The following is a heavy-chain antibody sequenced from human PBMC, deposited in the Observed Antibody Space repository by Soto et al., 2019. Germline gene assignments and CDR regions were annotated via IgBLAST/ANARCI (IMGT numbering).Heavy chain of an antibody. V-gene: IGHV3-11*03. D-gene: IGHD6-13*01. CDR3: ARIIAAAGGRRYFDL. CDR2: INSSSTYT. CDR1: GFTFSDYY. Sequence: GGSLRLSCAASGFTFSDYYMSWIRRAPGKGLEWVSYINSSSTYTNYADSVKGRFTISRDNAKNSLYLQMNSLRAEDTAVYYCARIIAAAGGRRYFDLWGRGTLVT. J-gene: IGHJ2*01.